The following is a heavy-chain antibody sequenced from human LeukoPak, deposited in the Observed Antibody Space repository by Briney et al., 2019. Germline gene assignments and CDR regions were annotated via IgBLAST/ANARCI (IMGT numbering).Heavy chain of an antibody. CDR1: GISLSNYA. CDR3: AKYFASGSYYKLPH. D-gene: IGHD3-10*01. CDR2: ISGSGAYT. Sequence: PGGSLRLSCVVSGISLSNYAMTWVRQAPGKGLEWVSTISGSGAYTYYADSVKGRFTISRDNSKNTLYLQMNSLRAEDTAVYYCAKYFASGSYYKLPHWGQGTLVTVSS. J-gene: IGHJ1*01. V-gene: IGHV3-23*01.